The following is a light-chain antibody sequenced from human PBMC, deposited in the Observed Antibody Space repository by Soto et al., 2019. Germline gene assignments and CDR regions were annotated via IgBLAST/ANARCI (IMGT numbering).Light chain of an antibody. Sequence: EIVLTQSPATLSLSPGERATLSCRASQSVSDYLAWYQQKPGQAPRLLIYDASNRATGIPARFSGSGSGTDFTLTISTLEPEDFGVYYCQQFGSSIPHTFGQGTKLEIK. CDR2: DAS. V-gene: IGKV3-11*01. CDR3: QQFGSSIPHT. CDR1: QSVSDY. J-gene: IGKJ2*01.